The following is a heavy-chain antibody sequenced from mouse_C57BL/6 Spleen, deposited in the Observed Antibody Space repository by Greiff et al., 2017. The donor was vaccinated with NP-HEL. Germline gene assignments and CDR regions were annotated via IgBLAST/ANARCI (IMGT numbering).Heavy chain of an antibody. CDR1: GFSLTSYG. Sequence: VQLVESGPGLVQPSQRLSITCTVSGFSLTSYGVHWVRQSPGKGLEWLGVIWRGGSTDYNAAFMSRLSITKDNSKSQVFFKMNRLQADDTAIYYCAKNYGSSYGDYFDDWGQGTTLTVSS. D-gene: IGHD1-1*01. CDR3: AKNYGSSYGDYFDD. V-gene: IGHV2-5*01. CDR2: IWRGGST. J-gene: IGHJ2*01.